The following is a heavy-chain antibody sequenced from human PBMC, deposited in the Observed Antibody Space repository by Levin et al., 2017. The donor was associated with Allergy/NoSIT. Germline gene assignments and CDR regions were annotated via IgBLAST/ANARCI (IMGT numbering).Heavy chain of an antibody. CDR2: ISYDGSNK. CDR1: GFTFSSYG. CDR3: AKPNWNRTPYFDY. Sequence: SCAASGFTFSSYGMHWVRQAPGKGLEWVAVISYDGSNKYYADSVKGRFTISRDNSKNTLYLQMNSLRAEDTAVYYCAKPNWNRTPYFDYWGQGTLVTVSS. V-gene: IGHV3-30*18. J-gene: IGHJ4*02. D-gene: IGHD1-1*01.